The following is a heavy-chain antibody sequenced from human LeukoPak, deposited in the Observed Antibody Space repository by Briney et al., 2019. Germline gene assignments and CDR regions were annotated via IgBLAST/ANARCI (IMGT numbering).Heavy chain of an antibody. J-gene: IGHJ4*02. CDR1: GFTFSSYS. Sequence: GGSLRLSCAASGFTFSSYSMNWVRQAPGKGLEWVSSISSSSSYIYYADSVKGRFTISRDNAKNSLYLQMNSLRAEDTAVYYCARRSSGWHNPDYWGQGTLVTVSS. V-gene: IGHV3-21*01. D-gene: IGHD6-19*01. CDR2: ISSSSSYI. CDR3: ARRSSGWHNPDY.